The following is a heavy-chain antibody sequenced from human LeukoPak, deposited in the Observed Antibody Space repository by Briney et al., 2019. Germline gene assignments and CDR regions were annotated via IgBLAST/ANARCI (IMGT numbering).Heavy chain of an antibody. CDR2: IYYSRST. V-gene: IGHV4-59*08. Sequence: SETLSLTCTVSGGSISSYYWSWIRQPPGKGLEWIAYIYYSRSTNYNPSLKSRVTISVDTSKNQFSLKLSSVTAADSAVYYCARQLDTAMVDYWGQGTLVTVSS. CDR3: ARQLDTAMVDY. D-gene: IGHD5-18*01. CDR1: GGSISSYY. J-gene: IGHJ4*02.